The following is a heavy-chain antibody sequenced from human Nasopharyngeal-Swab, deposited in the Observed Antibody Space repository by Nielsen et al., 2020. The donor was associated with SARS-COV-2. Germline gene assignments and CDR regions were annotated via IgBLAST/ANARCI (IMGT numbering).Heavy chain of an antibody. V-gene: IGHV1-18*01. CDR2: ISTYTGDT. Sequence: WIRQPPGKGLEWMGWISTYTGDTNYAQKFQGRVTMTRDTSTSTVYMELSSLRSEDTAVYYCARGGDPREVVAATDCFDPWGQGTLVTVSS. J-gene: IGHJ5*02. D-gene: IGHD2-15*01. CDR3: ARGGDPREVVAATDCFDP.